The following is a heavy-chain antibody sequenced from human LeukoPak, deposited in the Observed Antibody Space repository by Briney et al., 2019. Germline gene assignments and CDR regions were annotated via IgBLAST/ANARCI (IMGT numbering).Heavy chain of an antibody. CDR3: AKDWGYTTMVSYYFDY. V-gene: IGHV3-33*06. D-gene: IGHD5-18*01. CDR2: IWYDGNNK. CDR1: GFTFSGYG. Sequence: PGGSLRLSCAASGFTFSGYGMHWVRQAPDKRLEWVAVIWYDGNNKYYADSVKGRFTISRDNSKNTLYLQMNSLRVEDTAVYYCAKDWGYTTMVSYYFDYWGQGALVTVSS. J-gene: IGHJ4*02.